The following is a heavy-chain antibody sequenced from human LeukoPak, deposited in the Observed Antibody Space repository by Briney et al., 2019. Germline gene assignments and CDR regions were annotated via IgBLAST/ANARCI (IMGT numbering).Heavy chain of an antibody. CDR3: ARDLIVVVTATQSFYYYYGMDV. V-gene: IGHV1-69*04. Sequence: SVKVSFKASGGTFSSYAISWVRQAPGQGLEWMGRIIPILGIANYAQKFQGRVTITADKSTSTAYMELSSLRSEDTAVYYCARDLIVVVTATQSFYYYYGMDVWGQGTTVTVSS. J-gene: IGHJ6*02. D-gene: IGHD2-21*02. CDR2: IIPILGIA. CDR1: GGTFSSYA.